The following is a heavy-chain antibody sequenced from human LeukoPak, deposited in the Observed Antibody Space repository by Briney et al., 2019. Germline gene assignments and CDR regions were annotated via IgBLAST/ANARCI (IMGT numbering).Heavy chain of an antibody. J-gene: IGHJ5*02. CDR2: IYYSGST. Sequence: SSETLSLTCTVSGGSVSSGSYYWSWIRQPPGKGLEWIGYIYYSGSTNYNPSLKSRVTISVDTSKNQFSLKLSSVTAADTAVYYCARTYYYDSSGYYGWFDPRGQGTLVTVSS. V-gene: IGHV4-61*01. D-gene: IGHD3-22*01. CDR1: GGSVSSGSYY. CDR3: ARTYYYDSSGYYGWFDP.